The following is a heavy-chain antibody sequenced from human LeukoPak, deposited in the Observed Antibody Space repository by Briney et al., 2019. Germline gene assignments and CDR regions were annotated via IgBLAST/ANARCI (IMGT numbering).Heavy chain of an antibody. D-gene: IGHD6-13*01. Sequence: GESLKISCKGSGYSFTSYWIGWVRQMPGKGLEWLGIIYPGDSDTRYSPSFQGQVTISADKSISTAYLQWSSLKASDTAMYYCASAALPYSSIASYWGQGTLVTVSS. V-gene: IGHV5-51*01. CDR2: IYPGDSDT. CDR3: ASAALPYSSIASY. CDR1: GYSFTSYW. J-gene: IGHJ4*02.